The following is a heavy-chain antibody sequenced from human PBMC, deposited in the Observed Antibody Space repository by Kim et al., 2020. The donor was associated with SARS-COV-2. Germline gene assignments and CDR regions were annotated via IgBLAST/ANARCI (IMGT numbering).Heavy chain of an antibody. J-gene: IGHJ4*02. V-gene: IGHV4-59*13. D-gene: IGHD1-26*01. CDR2: IYYSGST. Sequence: SETLSLTCTVSGGSISSYYWSWIRQPPGKGLEWIGYIYYSGSTNYNPSLKSRVTISVDTSKNQFSLKLSSVTAADTAVYYCASGYIVGATKGGYYFDYWGQGTLVTVSS. CDR1: GGSISSYY. CDR3: ASGYIVGATKGGYYFDY.